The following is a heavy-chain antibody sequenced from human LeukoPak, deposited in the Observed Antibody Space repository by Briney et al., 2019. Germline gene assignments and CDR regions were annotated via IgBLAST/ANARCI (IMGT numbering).Heavy chain of an antibody. V-gene: IGHV1-18*01. Sequence: ASVKVSCKASGYTFTSYGISWVRQAPGQGLEWMGWLSAYNGNTNYAQKLQGRVTMTTDTSTSTAYMELRSLRSDDTAVYYCARGADGYNWGYFDYWGQGTLVTVSS. CDR2: LSAYNGNT. D-gene: IGHD5-24*01. J-gene: IGHJ4*02. CDR1: GYTFTSYG. CDR3: ARGADGYNWGYFDY.